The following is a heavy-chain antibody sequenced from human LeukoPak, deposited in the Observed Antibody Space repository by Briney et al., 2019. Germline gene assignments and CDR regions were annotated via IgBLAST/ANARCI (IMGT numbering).Heavy chain of an antibody. CDR2: IYPGDSDT. CDR3: ARLPGYCSRTSCLGSFAP. D-gene: IGHD2-2*01. CDR1: GYTFTVYW. J-gene: IGHJ5*02. Sequence: GEPLKFSGKGSGYTFTVYWIGWLRQMPGKGLDGMGSIYPGDSDTRISPSFQGQVTISADKSTSTASLQWSSLKASDTALYYCARLPGYCSRTSCLGSFAPWGQGTLVTVSS. V-gene: IGHV5-51*01.